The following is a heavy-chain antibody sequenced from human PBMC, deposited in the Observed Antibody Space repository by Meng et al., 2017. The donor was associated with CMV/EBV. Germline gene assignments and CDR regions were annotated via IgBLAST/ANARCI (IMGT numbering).Heavy chain of an antibody. Sequence: QVQLVQSGADVKKPGASVKVSCKASGYTFTSYGMSWVRQAPGQGLEWMGWISAYNGNTNYAQKLQGRVTMTTDTSTSTVYMELSSLRSEDTAVYYCAREEGIAARSDWFDPWGQGTLVTVSS. CDR3: AREEGIAARSDWFDP. J-gene: IGHJ5*02. D-gene: IGHD6-6*01. V-gene: IGHV1-18*01. CDR1: GYTFTSYG. CDR2: ISAYNGNT.